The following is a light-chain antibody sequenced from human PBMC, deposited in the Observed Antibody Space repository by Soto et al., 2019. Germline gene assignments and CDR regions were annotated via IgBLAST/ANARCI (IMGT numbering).Light chain of an antibody. Sequence: EVVMTQSPLSLPVTLGHPASISCRASRSLIYTDGNTYLNWFHQRPGQSPRRLFSKVSNWDSGVPDRFSGSGSGTDFTLKISRVEAEDVGLYYCMQGPHWPYTFGQGTKLEIK. V-gene: IGKV2D-30*01. CDR2: KVS. CDR1: RSLIYTDGNTY. J-gene: IGKJ2*01. CDR3: MQGPHWPYT.